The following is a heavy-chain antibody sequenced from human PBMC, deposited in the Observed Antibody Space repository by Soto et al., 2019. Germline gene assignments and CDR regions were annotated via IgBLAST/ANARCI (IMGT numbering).Heavy chain of an antibody. V-gene: IGHV3-23*01. CDR2: ISGSGGST. CDR3: AKDVKGYCSSTSCLIFDY. J-gene: IGHJ4*02. D-gene: IGHD2-2*01. Sequence: GGSLRLSCAASGFTFSSYAMSWVRQAPGKGLEWVSAISGSGGSTYYADSVKGRFTISRDNSKNTLYLQMNSLRAEDTAVYYCAKDVKGYCSSTSCLIFDYWGQGTLVTVSS. CDR1: GFTFSSYA.